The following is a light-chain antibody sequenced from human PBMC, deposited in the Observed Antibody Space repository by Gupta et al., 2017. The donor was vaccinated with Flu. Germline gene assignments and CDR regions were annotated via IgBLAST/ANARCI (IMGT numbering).Light chain of an antibody. CDR2: EVS. V-gene: IGLV2-14*01. CDR3: SSYTSSSTLV. Sequence: QSALTQPASVSGSPGQSITISCTGTSSDVGGHNYVSWDQQHPGKAPKLMIYEVSNRPSGVSNRFSGSKSGNTASLTISGRQAEDEADYSCSSYTSSSTLVFGTGTKVTVL. J-gene: IGLJ1*01. CDR1: SSDVGGHNY.